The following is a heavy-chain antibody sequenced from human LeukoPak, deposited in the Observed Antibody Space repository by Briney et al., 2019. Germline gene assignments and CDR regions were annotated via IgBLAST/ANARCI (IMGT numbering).Heavy chain of an antibody. D-gene: IGHD3-3*01. V-gene: IGHV3-23*01. J-gene: IGHJ4*02. CDR1: GFTFSSYV. Sequence: SGGSLRLSCGASGFTFSSYVMSWIRQAPGKGLEWVSSISGAGTYYADSVKGRFTISRDNSENTLYLQMNSLRAEDTAVYYCAKSVAIFDYWGQGTLVTVSS. CDR3: AKSVAIFDY. CDR2: ISGAGT.